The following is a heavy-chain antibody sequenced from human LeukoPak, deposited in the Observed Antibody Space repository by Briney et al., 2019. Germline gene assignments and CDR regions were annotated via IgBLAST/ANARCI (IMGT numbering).Heavy chain of an antibody. V-gene: IGHV3-30*02. CDR3: AKLKAVTGTTPAN. D-gene: IGHD1-20*01. Sequence: GRSLRLSCAASGFVPGSYSMHSVPDAPRKGVEKGTVIRHDGNNKYYADSVKGRFTISRDNSKNTLYLQMDSLRLEDTAAYYCAKLKAVTGTTPANWGQGTLVIVSS. CDR2: IRHDGNNK. CDR1: GFVPGSYS. J-gene: IGHJ4*02.